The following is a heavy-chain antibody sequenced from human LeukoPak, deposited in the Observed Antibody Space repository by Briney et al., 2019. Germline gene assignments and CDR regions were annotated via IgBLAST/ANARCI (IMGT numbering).Heavy chain of an antibody. CDR2: IWYDGSNK. V-gene: IGHV3-33*06. J-gene: IGHJ4*02. Sequence: GRSLRLSCAAAGFTFSSYGMHWVRQAPGKGLELVAVIWYDGSNKYYADSVKGRFTISRDNSKNTLYLQMNSLRAEDTAVYYCAKEAYYDSSGSTFDYWGQGTLVTVSS. CDR3: AKEAYYDSSGSTFDY. D-gene: IGHD3-22*01. CDR1: GFTFSSYG.